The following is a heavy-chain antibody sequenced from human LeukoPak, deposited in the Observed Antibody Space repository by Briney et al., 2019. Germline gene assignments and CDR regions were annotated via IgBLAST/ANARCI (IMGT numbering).Heavy chain of an antibody. CDR3: AREPDVDMSTFRGEAFDI. CDR2: IIPILGIA. Sequence: GASVKVSCKASRGTFSSYAISWVRQAPGQGLEWMGRIIPILGIATYAQKFQGRITITADKSTSTAYMELSSLRSDDTAMYYCAREPDVDMSTFRGEAFDIWGQGTMVTVSS. D-gene: IGHD5-24*01. V-gene: IGHV1-69*04. J-gene: IGHJ3*02. CDR1: RGTFSSYA.